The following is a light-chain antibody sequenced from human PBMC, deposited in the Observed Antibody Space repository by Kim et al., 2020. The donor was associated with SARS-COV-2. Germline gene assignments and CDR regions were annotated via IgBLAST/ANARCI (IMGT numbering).Light chain of an antibody. CDR3: PQYNNWPRT. CDR2: GAS. CDR1: QSVSSK. V-gene: IGKV3-15*01. Sequence: EMVMTQSPETLSVSTGERATLSCRASQSVSSKLAWYQQKPGQAPRLLIFGASTRDTGIPARFSGSGSGTDFTLTISSLQSEDFAVYYSPQYNNWPRTFGQWTKL. J-gene: IGKJ2*02.